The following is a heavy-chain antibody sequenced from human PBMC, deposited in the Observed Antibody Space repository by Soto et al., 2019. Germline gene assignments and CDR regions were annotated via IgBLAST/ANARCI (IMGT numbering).Heavy chain of an antibody. CDR2: IIPIDATA. CDR3: ARDLIGFGYTYGDF. D-gene: IGHD3-10*01. CDR1: GGTFSNFA. V-gene: IGHV1-69*12. Sequence: QVQLVQSGAEVKKPGSSVKVSCKASGGTFSNFALISWVRQAPGQGLEWMGGIIPIDATANYAQKFQGRITLTADESTTTAYMDLGSLSSEDTAVYYWARDLIGFGYTYGDFWGQGTTVTVSS. J-gene: IGHJ6*01.